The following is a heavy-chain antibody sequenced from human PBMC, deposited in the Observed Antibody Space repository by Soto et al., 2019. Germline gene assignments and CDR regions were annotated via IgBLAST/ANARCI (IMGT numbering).Heavy chain of an antibody. J-gene: IGHJ4*02. CDR2: IIPIFGTA. D-gene: IGHD2-2*01. Sequence: SVKVSCKASGGTFSSYAISWVRQAPGQGLEWMGGIIPIFGTANYAQKFQGRVTITADESTSTAYMELSSLRSEDTAVYYCARVPRTGYCSSTSCYLSPSSYWGQGTLVTVSS. CDR1: GGTFSSYA. CDR3: ARVPRTGYCSSTSCYLSPSSY. V-gene: IGHV1-69*13.